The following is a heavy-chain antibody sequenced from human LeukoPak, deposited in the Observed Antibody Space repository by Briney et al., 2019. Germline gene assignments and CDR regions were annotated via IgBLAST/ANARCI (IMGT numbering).Heavy chain of an antibody. CDR3: ASTSSGWYALDY. D-gene: IGHD6-19*01. Sequence: GGSLRLSCAASGFTVSSNYMSWVRQAPGKGLEWVSVIYSGGSTYYADSVKGRFTISRDNSKNTLYLQMNSLRAEDTAVYYCASTSSGWYALDYWGQGTLVTVSS. CDR2: IYSGGST. V-gene: IGHV3-66*01. CDR1: GFTVSSNY. J-gene: IGHJ4*02.